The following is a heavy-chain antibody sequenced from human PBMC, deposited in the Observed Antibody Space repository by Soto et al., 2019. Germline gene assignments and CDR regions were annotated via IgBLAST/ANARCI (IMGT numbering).Heavy chain of an antibody. J-gene: IGHJ4*02. Sequence: GGSLRLSCAASGFTFSSYGMHWVRQAPGKGLEWVAVIWYDGNNKYYADSVKGRFTISRDNSNNTLYVQMTSLRAEDTAVYYCARGLHSLFDYWGQGTLVIVSS. CDR3: ARGLHSLFDY. V-gene: IGHV3-33*01. CDR2: IWYDGNNK. D-gene: IGHD2-21*01. CDR1: GFTFSSYG.